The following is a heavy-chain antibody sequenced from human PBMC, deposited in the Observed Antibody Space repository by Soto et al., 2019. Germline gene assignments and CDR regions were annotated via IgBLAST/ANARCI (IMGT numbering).Heavy chain of an antibody. D-gene: IGHD4-17*01. Sequence: PTLVNPTQTLTLTGTFSGFSLSTSGMCVSWIRQPPGKALEWLARIDWDDDKRYSPSLKSRLTITKDTSKNQVVLTMTNMDPVDTDTYYCAHYDYGGLVYWGQGALVTVSS. CDR3: AHYDYGGLVY. V-gene: IGHV2-5*08. CDR1: GFSLSTSGMC. CDR2: IDWDDDK. J-gene: IGHJ4*02.